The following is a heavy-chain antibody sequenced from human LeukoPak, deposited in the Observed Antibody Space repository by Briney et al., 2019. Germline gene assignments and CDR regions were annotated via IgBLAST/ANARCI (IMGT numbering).Heavy chain of an antibody. V-gene: IGHV3-74*01. J-gene: IGHJ4*02. Sequence: GGALRLSCAASGFTFSAYWMHWVRQAPGKGLVWLSRISSDGSSTNYADSVKGRFTISRDNAKNTLYLQMNSLRAEDTAVYYCARDYGEGGYYFDYWGQGTLVTVSS. D-gene: IGHD4-17*01. CDR2: ISSDGSST. CDR3: ARDYGEGGYYFDY. CDR1: GFTFSAYW.